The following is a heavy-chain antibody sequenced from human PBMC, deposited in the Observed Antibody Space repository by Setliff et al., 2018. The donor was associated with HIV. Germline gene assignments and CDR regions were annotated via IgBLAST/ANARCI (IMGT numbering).Heavy chain of an antibody. D-gene: IGHD3-22*01. CDR2: INPNIGGT. J-gene: IGHJ4*02. CDR3: ARSDHSSGYYYNFDY. CDR1: GYTFTGYH. Sequence: ASVKVSCKASGYTFTGYHIHWVRQAPGQGLEWMGWINPNIGGTNSAQKFQGRVTMTRDTSISTAYMVLSRLRSDDTAVYYCARSDHSSGYYYNFDYWGQETLVTVSS. V-gene: IGHV1-2*02.